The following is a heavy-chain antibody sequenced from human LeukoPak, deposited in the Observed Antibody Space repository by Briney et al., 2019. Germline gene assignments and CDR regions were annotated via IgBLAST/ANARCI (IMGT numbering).Heavy chain of an antibody. J-gene: IGHJ5*02. CDR2: ISGSDGST. Sequence: GGSLRLSCAASGYTFSNYAMTWVRQAPGKGLEWGSAISGSDGSTYYSDSVTGLFSISRDNAKNTLYLQMTSLRTDDTAVYYCAKDGYDFWSAYQIDLWGQGTLVTVSS. CDR3: AKDGYDFWSAYQIDL. CDR1: GYTFSNYA. D-gene: IGHD3-3*01. V-gene: IGHV3-23*01.